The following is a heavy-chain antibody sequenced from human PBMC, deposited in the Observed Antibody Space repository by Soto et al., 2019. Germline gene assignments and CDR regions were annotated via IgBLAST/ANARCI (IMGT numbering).Heavy chain of an antibody. D-gene: IGHD2-15*01. Sequence: SETLSLTCAAYGGSFSGYYWSWIRQPPGKGLEWIGEINHSGSTNYNPSLKSRVTISVDTSKNQFSLKLSSVTAADTAVYYCARGLGYCSGGSCYSPWFDPWGQGTLVTVSS. V-gene: IGHV4-34*01. CDR3: ARGLGYCSGGSCYSPWFDP. J-gene: IGHJ5*02. CDR1: GGSFSGYY. CDR2: INHSGST.